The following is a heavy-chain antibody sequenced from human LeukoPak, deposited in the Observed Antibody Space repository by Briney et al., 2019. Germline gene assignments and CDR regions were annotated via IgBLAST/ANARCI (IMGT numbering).Heavy chain of an antibody. CDR3: ARLWSGERPPDY. CDR2: IYYSGRT. D-gene: IGHD3-10*01. CDR1: GVSISSYY. V-gene: IGHV4-59*12. Sequence: PSETLSLTCTVSGVSISSYYWSWIRQPPGKGLEWIGYIYYSGRTYYNPSLKSRVTISVDTSKKQFSLKLNSVSAADTAVYYCARLWSGERPPDYWGQGTLVTVSS. J-gene: IGHJ4*02.